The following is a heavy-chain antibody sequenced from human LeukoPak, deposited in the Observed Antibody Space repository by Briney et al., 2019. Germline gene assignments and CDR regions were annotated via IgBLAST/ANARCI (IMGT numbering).Heavy chain of an antibody. V-gene: IGHV4-4*09. D-gene: IGHD6-13*01. J-gene: IGHJ1*01. CDR2: IYTSGST. CDR1: GGSISSYY. Sequence: SETLSLTCTVSGGSISSYYWSWIRQPPGKGLEWIGCIYTSGSTNYNPSLKSRVTISVDTSKNQFSLKLSSVTAADTAVYYCARHSVSSAAGTVPGEYFQHWGQGTLVTVSS. CDR3: ARHSVSSAAGTVPGEYFQH.